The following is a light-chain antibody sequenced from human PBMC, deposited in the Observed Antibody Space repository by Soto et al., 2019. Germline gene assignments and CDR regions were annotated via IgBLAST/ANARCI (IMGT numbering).Light chain of an antibody. CDR2: EVS. CDR3: MQSTQLPPS. CDR1: QSLLHNGGETF. Sequence: DVVLTQTPLSLSVTPGQPASISCKSSQSLLHNGGETFLFWYLQKPGQSPQLLIYEVSNRFSGVPDRVSGGGSGTYFTLEISRVEAEDVGFYYCMQSTQLPPSFGQGTRLGIK. V-gene: IGKV2D-29*02. J-gene: IGKJ5*01.